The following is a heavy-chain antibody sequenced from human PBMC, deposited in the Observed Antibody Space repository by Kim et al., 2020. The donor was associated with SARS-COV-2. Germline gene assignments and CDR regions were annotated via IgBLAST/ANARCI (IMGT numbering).Heavy chain of an antibody. V-gene: IGHV3-11*04. Sequence: YLDYVKGRFTMSRDNAKNSLYLQMNSLRTEDTAIYCCAALDSVQVPGGIWGQGTLVTVSS. J-gene: IGHJ4*02. CDR3: AALDSVQVPGGI. D-gene: IGHD3-10*01.